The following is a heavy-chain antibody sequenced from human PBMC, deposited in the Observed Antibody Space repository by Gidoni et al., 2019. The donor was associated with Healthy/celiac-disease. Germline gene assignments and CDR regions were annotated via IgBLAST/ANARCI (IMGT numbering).Heavy chain of an antibody. CDR3: ARLGTGIAAAGAFDY. V-gene: IGHV5-51*01. J-gene: IGHJ4*02. Sequence: EVQLVQSGAEEKKPGESLMISCMGSGYSFTSHWIGWVRQMPGKGLEWMGIIYPGDSDTRYSPSFQGQVTISADKSISTAYLQWSSLKASDTAMYYCARLGTGIAAAGAFDYWGQGTLVTVSS. D-gene: IGHD6-13*01. CDR2: IYPGDSDT. CDR1: GYSFTSHW.